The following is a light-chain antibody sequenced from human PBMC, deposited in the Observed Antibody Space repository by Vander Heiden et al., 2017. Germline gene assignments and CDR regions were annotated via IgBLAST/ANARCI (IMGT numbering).Light chain of an antibody. CDR2: DAS. Sequence: EIVLTQSPATLSLSPGDSATLSCRASHSVGFYLAWYQQKAGQAPRLLMYDASTRATGIRARFSGSGAGTDFTLTISSREPEDFAVYYCQQRTCWHHMYKFGQGTKLEI. J-gene: IGKJ2*01. CDR3: QQRTCWHHMYK. CDR1: HSVGFY. V-gene: IGKV3-11*01.